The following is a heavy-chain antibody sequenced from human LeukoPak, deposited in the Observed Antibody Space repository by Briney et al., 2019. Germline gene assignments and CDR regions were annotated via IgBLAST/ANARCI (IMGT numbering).Heavy chain of an antibody. CDR1: GYTFSGYY. CDR3: ASGSSYDSSGRGFDY. V-gene: IGHV1-2*02. D-gene: IGHD3-22*01. Sequence: ASVKVSCKASGYTFSGYYMHWVRQAPGQGLEWMGWINPNSGGTNYAQKFQGRVTMTRDTSISTAYMELSRLRFDDTAVYYCASGSSYDSSGRGFDYWGQGTLVTVSS. J-gene: IGHJ4*02. CDR2: INPNSGGT.